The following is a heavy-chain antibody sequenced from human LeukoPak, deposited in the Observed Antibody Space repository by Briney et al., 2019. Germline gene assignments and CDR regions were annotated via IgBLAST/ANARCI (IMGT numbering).Heavy chain of an antibody. D-gene: IGHD5-18*01. V-gene: IGHV4-39*07. CDR1: GGSIRSSSYY. Sequence: SETLSLTCTVSGGSIRSSSYYWGWIRQPPGKGLEWIASMYVSGSTHYNPSLKSRVTISVDTSKNQFSLKLSSVTAADTAVYYCARDRYSYGTSHFDYWGQGTLVTVSS. CDR3: ARDRYSYGTSHFDY. CDR2: MYVSGST. J-gene: IGHJ4*02.